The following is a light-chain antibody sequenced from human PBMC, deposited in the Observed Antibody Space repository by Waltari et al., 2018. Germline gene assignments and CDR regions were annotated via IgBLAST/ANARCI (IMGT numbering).Light chain of an antibody. V-gene: IGKV3-20*01. CDR3: QQYGSSPWT. J-gene: IGKJ1*01. CDR2: GAS. Sequence: EIVLTQSPGTLSLSPGERATLSCRASQSVSSSYLAWYQQKPGQAPRLLIVGASSRATGIPDRFSGSGSGTDFTLTISRLEPEDFAVYYCQQYGSSPWTFGQGTRVEI. CDR1: QSVSSSY.